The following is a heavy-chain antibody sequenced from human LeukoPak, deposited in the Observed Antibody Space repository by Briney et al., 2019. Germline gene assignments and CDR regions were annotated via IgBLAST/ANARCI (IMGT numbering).Heavy chain of an antibody. CDR3: ARERYYYASRGIDY. V-gene: IGHV3-23*01. CDR2: ISGSGGST. CDR1: GFTFSSYG. Sequence: GGSLRLSCAASGFTFSSYGMSWVRQAPGKGLEWVSAISGSGGSTYYADSVKGRFTISRDNAKNSLYLQMNSLRAEDTAVFYCARERYYYASRGIDYWGQGTLVTVSS. D-gene: IGHD3-10*01. J-gene: IGHJ4*02.